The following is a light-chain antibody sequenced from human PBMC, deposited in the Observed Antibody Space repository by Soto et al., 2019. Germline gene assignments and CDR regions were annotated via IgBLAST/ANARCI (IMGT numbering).Light chain of an antibody. J-gene: IGLJ1*01. CDR1: SSDVGTYNL. CDR2: EDN. Sequence: QSALTQPASVSGSPGQSITISCTGTSSDVGTYNLVSWYQKYPGKAPKLIIYEDNKRPSGVSNRFSGSESGNTASLTISGLQDEQEPASSCCSYDGGATYVFGTRTKVTV. CDR3: CSYDGGATYV. V-gene: IGLV2-23*01.